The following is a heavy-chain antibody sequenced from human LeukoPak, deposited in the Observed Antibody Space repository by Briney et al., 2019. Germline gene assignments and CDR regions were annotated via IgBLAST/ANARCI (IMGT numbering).Heavy chain of an antibody. V-gene: IGHV1-18*01. CDR1: GYTFTDYA. CDR3: ARVGGTYESLVDY. Sequence: GASVKVSCKASGYTFTDYAIGWVRQAPGHGLEWMGWISAYNGYTNYAQSLQGRVTMTTDTSTSTAYMELRSLRSDDTAMYFCARVGGTYESLVDYWGQGTLVTVSS. J-gene: IGHJ4*02. CDR2: ISAYNGYT. D-gene: IGHD1-26*01.